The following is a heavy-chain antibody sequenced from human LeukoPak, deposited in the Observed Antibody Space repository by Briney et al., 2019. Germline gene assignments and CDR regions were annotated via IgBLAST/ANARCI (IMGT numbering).Heavy chain of an antibody. Sequence: GGSLRLSCAASGFTFSRYSMNWVRQAPGKGLEWVSYISSRSSTIYYADSVKVRFTISRDNAKNSLYLQMNSLRAEDTAVYYCARDSIGTTLFDPWGQGTLVTVSS. CDR3: ARDSIGTTLFDP. D-gene: IGHD1-1*01. CDR2: ISSRSSTI. CDR1: GFTFSRYS. J-gene: IGHJ5*02. V-gene: IGHV3-48*01.